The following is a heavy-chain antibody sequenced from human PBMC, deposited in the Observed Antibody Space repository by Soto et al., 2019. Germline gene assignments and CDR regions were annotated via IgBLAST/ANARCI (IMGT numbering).Heavy chain of an antibody. CDR1: GGSFSTYY. CDR2: INHRGST. Sequence: SETLSLTCAVYGGSFSTYYWSWIRQPPGKGLGWIGEINHRGSTNYNPSLKSRVTISVDTSKNQFSLKLSSVTAADRAVYYCARGLNWNYGAFDYWGQGTLVTVSS. J-gene: IGHJ4*02. CDR3: ARGLNWNYGAFDY. D-gene: IGHD1-7*01. V-gene: IGHV4-34*01.